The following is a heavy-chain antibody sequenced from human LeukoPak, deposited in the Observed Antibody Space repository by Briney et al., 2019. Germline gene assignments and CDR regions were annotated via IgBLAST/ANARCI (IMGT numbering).Heavy chain of an antibody. J-gene: IGHJ4*02. CDR2: VWYSGTT. CDR1: GGSINNYY. CDR3: ARDRMVRGVITPE. V-gene: IGHV4-59*12. D-gene: IGHD3-10*01. Sequence: KPSQTLSLTCTVSGGSINNYYWYWMRQPPGKGLEWIGYVWYSGTTKYNPSLKSRVTMSVDKSKNQFSLKLSSVTAADTAVYYCARDRMVRGVITPEWGQGTLVTVSS.